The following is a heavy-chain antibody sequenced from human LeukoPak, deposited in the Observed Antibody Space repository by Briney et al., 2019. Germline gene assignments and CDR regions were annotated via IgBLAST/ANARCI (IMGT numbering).Heavy chain of an antibody. V-gene: IGHV3-7*01. CDR1: GFTFSSYW. D-gene: IGHD2-15*01. Sequence: GGSLRLSCAASGFTFSSYWMSWVRQAPGKGLEWVANIKQDGSEKYYVDSVKGRFTISRDNAKNSLYLQMYSLRAEDTAVYYCARRTLNSVVAATPFDYWGQGTLVTVSS. J-gene: IGHJ4*02. CDR2: IKQDGSEK. CDR3: ARRTLNSVVAATPFDY.